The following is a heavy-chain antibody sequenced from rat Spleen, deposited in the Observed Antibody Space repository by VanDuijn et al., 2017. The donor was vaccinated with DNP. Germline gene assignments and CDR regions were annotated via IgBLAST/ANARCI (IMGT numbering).Heavy chain of an antibody. J-gene: IGHJ2*01. CDR3: ARWGTYFDY. CDR1: GYSISTSYR. V-gene: IGHV3-3*01. Sequence: EVQLQESGPGLLKPSQSLSLTCSVTGYSISTSYRWNWIRKFPGNKLEWMGYINSAGSTNYNPSLKSRISITRDTWKNQFFLQLNSVTTEDTATYYCARWGTYFDYWGQGVMVTVSS. CDR2: INSAGST.